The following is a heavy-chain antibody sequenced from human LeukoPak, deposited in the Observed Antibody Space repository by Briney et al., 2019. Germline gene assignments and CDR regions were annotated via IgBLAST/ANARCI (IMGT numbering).Heavy chain of an antibody. J-gene: IGHJ4*02. CDR1: GFTFSSYG. D-gene: IGHD3-16*01. CDR2: ISYDGSNK. CDR3: AKDLGVNDY. Sequence: GGSLRLSCAASGFTFSSYGMHWVRQVPGKGLEWVAVISYDGSNKYYADSVKGRFTISRDNSKNTLYRQMNSLRAEDTAVSHCAKDLGVNDYWGQGTLVTVSS. V-gene: IGHV3-30*18.